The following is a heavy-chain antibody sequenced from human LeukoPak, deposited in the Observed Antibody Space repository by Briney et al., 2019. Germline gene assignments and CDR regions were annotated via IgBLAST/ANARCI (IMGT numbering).Heavy chain of an antibody. V-gene: IGHV3-21*01. CDR3: ARDLIGYSYGYGIDY. CDR2: ISSSSSYI. D-gene: IGHD5-18*01. Sequence: PGRSLRLSCAASGFTFSSYSMNWVRQAPGKGLEWVSSISSSSSYIYYADSVKGRFTISRDNAKNSLYLQMNSLRAEDTAVYYCARDLIGYSYGYGIDYWGQGTLVTVSS. CDR1: GFTFSSYS. J-gene: IGHJ4*02.